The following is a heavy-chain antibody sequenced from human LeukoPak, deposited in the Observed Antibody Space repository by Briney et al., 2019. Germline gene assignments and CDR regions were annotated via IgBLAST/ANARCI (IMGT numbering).Heavy chain of an antibody. CDR2: ISAYNGNT. D-gene: IGHD6-13*01. CDR3: SRCPRSAAGEP. J-gene: IGHJ5*02. V-gene: IGHV1-18*01. Sequence: APVKSDCLASGYTFTSYGISWVRQAPGQGLEWMGWISAYNGNTNYVQGLQGRVTMTTDTSTSTAYMELRSLRSDDTAVYYCSRCPRSAAGEPWGQGTLVTVSS. CDR1: GYTFTSYG.